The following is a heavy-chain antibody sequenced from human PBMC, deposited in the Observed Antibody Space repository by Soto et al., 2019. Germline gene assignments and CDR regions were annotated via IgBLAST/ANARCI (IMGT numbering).Heavy chain of an antibody. Sequence: GGSLRLSCAASGFTFSSYSMNWVRQAPGRGLEWVSSISSSSSYIYYADSVKGRFTISRDNAKNSLYLQMNSLRAEDTAVYYCARDLGSRGNTMVRGTGGWFDPWGQGALVTVSS. CDR1: GFTFSSYS. CDR3: ARDLGSRGNTMVRGTGGWFDP. J-gene: IGHJ5*02. V-gene: IGHV3-21*01. D-gene: IGHD3-10*01. CDR2: ISSSSSYI.